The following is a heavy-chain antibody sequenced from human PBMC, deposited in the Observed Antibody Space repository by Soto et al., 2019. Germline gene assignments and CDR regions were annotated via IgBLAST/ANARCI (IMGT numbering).Heavy chain of an antibody. CDR2: ISYDGSNK. V-gene: IGHV3-30*18. CDR3: AKDRRYSSYFDY. Sequence: GGSLRLSCAASGFTFSSYGMHWVRQAPGKGLEWVAVISYDGSNKYYADSVKGRFTISRDNSKNTLYLQMNSLRAEDTAVYYCAKDRRYSSYFDYWGQGTLVTVSS. D-gene: IGHD6-13*01. CDR1: GFTFSSYG. J-gene: IGHJ4*02.